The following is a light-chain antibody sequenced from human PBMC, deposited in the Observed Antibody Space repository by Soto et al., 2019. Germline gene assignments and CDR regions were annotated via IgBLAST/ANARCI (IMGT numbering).Light chain of an antibody. V-gene: IGKV1-39*01. J-gene: IGKJ1*01. CDR1: QSISTY. Sequence: DIQMTQSPSSLSASVGHRVTITCQASQSISTYLNWYQQKPGKVPKLLIYAASSLQSGVPSRFSGSGSGTDFTLTISSLQPEDFATYYCQQSHSSPRTFGQGTKVDIK. CDR3: QQSHSSPRT. CDR2: AAS.